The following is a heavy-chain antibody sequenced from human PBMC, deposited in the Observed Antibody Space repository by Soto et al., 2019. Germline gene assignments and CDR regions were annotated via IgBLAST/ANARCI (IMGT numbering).Heavy chain of an antibody. Sequence: QVQLLQSGAEVKKPGASRKVSCKASGSLVNGYGISWVRQAPGQGLEWMGWISSYNGNTRSTQKFQARVTMTTDTSTSTAYMELGSRTSDETAVYYCATGGGQRYGEFEFWGPGTLVTVSS. CDR2: ISSYNGNT. CDR3: ATGGGQRYGEFEF. J-gene: IGHJ4*02. D-gene: IGHD2-8*02. V-gene: IGHV1-18*01. CDR1: GSLVNGYG.